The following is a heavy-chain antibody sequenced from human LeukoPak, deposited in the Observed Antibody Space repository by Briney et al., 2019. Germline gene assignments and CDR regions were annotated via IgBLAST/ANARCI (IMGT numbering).Heavy chain of an antibody. CDR3: AKKYCSGGSCYPGWFDP. Sequence: ASVKVSCKASGYTFTAYYMHWVRQAPGRGLEWMGWINPNSGGTNYAQKFQGRVTMTRDTSITTAYMELSGLRSDDTAVYYCAKKYCSGGSCYPGWFDPWGQGTLVTVSS. D-gene: IGHD2-15*01. CDR1: GYTFTAYY. J-gene: IGHJ5*02. V-gene: IGHV1-2*02. CDR2: INPNSGGT.